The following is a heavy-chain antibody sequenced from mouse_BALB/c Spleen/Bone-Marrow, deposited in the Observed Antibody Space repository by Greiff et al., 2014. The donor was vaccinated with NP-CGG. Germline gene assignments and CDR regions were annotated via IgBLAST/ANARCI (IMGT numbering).Heavy chain of an antibody. V-gene: IGHV1S29*02. J-gene: IGHJ3*01. Sequence: VQLQQPGPELVRPGASVKISCKASGYTFTGYNIYWVKQSHGKSLEWIGYIYPYSGGTGYNQKFKSKATLTVDNSSTTAYMELRSLTSEDSAVYYCARGNWDFAYWGQGTLVTVST. D-gene: IGHD4-1*01. CDR3: ARGNWDFAY. CDR1: GYTFTGYN. CDR2: IYPYSGGT.